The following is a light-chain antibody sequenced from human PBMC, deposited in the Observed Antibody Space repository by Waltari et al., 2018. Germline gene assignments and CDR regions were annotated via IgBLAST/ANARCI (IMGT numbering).Light chain of an antibody. V-gene: IGLV1-40*01. CDR3: QSYDSSLRGI. CDR2: GNR. J-gene: IGLJ2*01. CDR1: SSNIGAGYD. Sequence: QSVLTQPPSVSGAPGQSVTISCTGSSSNIGAGYDVHWYQQLPGTAPKLLIYGNRHRPSGVPDGFSVSKSGASASLAITRLQAEDEADYYCQSYDSSLRGIFGGGTKVTVL.